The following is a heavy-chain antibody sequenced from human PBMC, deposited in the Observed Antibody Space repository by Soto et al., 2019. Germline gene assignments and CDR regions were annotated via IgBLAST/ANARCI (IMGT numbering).Heavy chain of an antibody. J-gene: IGHJ6*03. CDR1: GDSFNDYY. Sequence: QVQLVQSGAEVRKPGASVTVSCRSSGDSFNDYYIHWVRQAPGQGFEWMGWINPNGGVTKYAQKCQGWVSMTRDTSIRTVYMHLRRRRSDDTAVYYCARESGGATATLDYYSLSMDVWGTGTTVTVSS. D-gene: IGHD5-12*01. CDR2: INPNGGVT. V-gene: IGHV1-2*04. CDR3: ARESGGATATLDYYSLSMDV.